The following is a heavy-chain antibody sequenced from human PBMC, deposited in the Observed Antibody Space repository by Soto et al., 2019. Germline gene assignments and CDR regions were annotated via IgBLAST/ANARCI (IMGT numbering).Heavy chain of an antibody. Sequence: ASVKVSCKASGYTFTGYYMHWVRQAPGQGLEWMGWINPNSGGTNYAQKFQGWVTMTRDTSISTAYMELSRLRSDDTAVYYCARGDIAAAETSFDYWGQGTLVTVSS. V-gene: IGHV1-2*04. D-gene: IGHD6-13*01. CDR1: GYTFTGYY. CDR3: ARGDIAAAETSFDY. CDR2: INPNSGGT. J-gene: IGHJ4*02.